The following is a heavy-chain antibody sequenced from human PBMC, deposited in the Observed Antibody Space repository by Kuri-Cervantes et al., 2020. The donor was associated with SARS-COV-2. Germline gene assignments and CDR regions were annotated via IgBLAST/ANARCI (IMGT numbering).Heavy chain of an antibody. J-gene: IGHJ4*02. Sequence: GGSLRLSCEFSGYGFNDYYMGWIRQAPGKGLEWVSYISSGSSYTDYGDSVKGRFTISRDNSKSTLYLQMNSLRAKDTAVYYCARGMGAGATSWSFDYWGQGTLVTVSS. CDR3: ARGMGAGATSWSFDY. CDR1: GYGFNDYY. CDR2: ISSGSSYT. V-gene: IGHV3-11*06. D-gene: IGHD1-26*01.